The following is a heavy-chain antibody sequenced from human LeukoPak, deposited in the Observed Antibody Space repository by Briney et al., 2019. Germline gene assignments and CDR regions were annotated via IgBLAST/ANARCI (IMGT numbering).Heavy chain of an antibody. CDR2: INPNSGGT. Sequence: ASVKVSCKASGYTFTGYYMHWVRQAPGQGLEWMGWINPNSGGTNYAQKFQGRVTMTRDTSISTAYMELSRLRSEDTAVYYCARLEGYSGSSHAFDYWGQGTLVTVSS. V-gene: IGHV1-2*02. D-gene: IGHD6-6*01. CDR3: ARLEGYSGSSHAFDY. J-gene: IGHJ4*02. CDR1: GYTFTGYY.